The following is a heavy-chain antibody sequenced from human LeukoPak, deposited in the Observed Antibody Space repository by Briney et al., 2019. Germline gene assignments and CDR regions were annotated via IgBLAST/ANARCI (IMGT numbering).Heavy chain of an antibody. CDR3: ARDNSVRDEAWWFNP. CDR2: ITPIFGTA. D-gene: IGHD5-24*01. J-gene: IGHJ5*02. V-gene: IGHV1-69*01. Sequence: SVKVSCKASGGTFNNYVISWVRQAPGQGLEWMGGITPIFGTAHYAQKFQGRVTITADESTSTAYMDLSSLRSEDTAVYYCARDNSVRDEAWWFNPWGQGTLVTVSS. CDR1: GGTFNNYV.